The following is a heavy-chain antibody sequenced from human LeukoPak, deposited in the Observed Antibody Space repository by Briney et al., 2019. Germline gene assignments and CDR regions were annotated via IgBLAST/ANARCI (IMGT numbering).Heavy chain of an antibody. D-gene: IGHD1-1*01. Sequence: GGSLRLSCAASGFIFDDFGMTWVRQAPGKGLEWVSSINWNGDITPYAASVKGRFTISRDNAKNALYLQMNSLRPEDTALYFCTRDETGIDYWGQGTLVTVSS. J-gene: IGHJ4*02. CDR1: GFIFDDFG. CDR2: INWNGDIT. CDR3: TRDETGIDY. V-gene: IGHV3-20*04.